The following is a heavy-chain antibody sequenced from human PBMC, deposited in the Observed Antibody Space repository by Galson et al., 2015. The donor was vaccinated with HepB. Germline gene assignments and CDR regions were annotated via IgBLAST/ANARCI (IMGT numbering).Heavy chain of an antibody. J-gene: IGHJ6*02. D-gene: IGHD1-26*01. CDR1: GGTFSIYA. CDR2: IIPLFDIT. CDR3: AGANIVGTQANHFYGMDV. V-gene: IGHV1-69*13. Sequence: SVKVSCKASGGTFSIYAISWVRQAPGQGLEWMGGIIPLFDITNYAQRFEGRVTVTADDSTSTVYMEMSSLRSEDTAVYYCAGANIVGTQANHFYGMDVWGQGTTVTVSS.